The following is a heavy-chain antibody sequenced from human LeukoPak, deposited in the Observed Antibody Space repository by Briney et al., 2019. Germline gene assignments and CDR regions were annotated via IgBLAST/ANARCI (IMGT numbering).Heavy chain of an antibody. CDR2: IYYNGNS. V-gene: IGHV4-59*01. CDR3: ARDGGLQSHFDY. Sequence: SETPSLRCSVFTDSFNDYYWNWVRQPPGKGLEWIGYIYYNGNSNYNPSLKSRVTISVDTSKNELSLKLTSVTAADTAIYFCARDGGLQSHFDYWGQGTLVTVSS. J-gene: IGHJ4*02. CDR1: TDSFNDYY. D-gene: IGHD5-24*01.